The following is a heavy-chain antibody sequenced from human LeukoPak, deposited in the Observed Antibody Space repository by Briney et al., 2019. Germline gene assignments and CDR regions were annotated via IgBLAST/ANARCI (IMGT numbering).Heavy chain of an antibody. CDR2: IYYSGST. D-gene: IGHD5-24*01. CDR3: AKGGYNYEVDY. CDR1: GGXISSSSYY. V-gene: IGHV4-39*01. Sequence: PSETLSLTCTVSGGXISSSSYYWGWIRQPPGKGLEWIGSIYYSGSTYYNPSLKSRVSISVDTSKNQLSLKLSSVTAADTAVYYCAKGGYNYEVDYWGQGTLVTVSS. J-gene: IGHJ4*02.